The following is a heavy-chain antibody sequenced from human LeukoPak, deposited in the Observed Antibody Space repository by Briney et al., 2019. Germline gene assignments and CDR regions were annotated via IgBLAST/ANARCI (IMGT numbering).Heavy chain of an antibody. Sequence: PSETLSLTCTVSGGSVSSYYWSWIRQPPGKALEWIGYIYYSGSTNYNPSLKSRVTISVDTSKNQFSLKLSSVTAADTAVYYCARDPYYYDSSPRAQVIFDYWGQGTLVTVSS. CDR3: ARDPYYYDSSPRAQVIFDY. J-gene: IGHJ4*02. D-gene: IGHD3-22*01. CDR1: GGSVSSYY. CDR2: IYYSGST. V-gene: IGHV4-59*02.